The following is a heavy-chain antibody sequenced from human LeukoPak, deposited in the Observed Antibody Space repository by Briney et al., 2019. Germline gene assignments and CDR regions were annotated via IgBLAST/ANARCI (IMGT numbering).Heavy chain of an antibody. V-gene: IGHV3-23*01. CDR1: GFTFSSYA. J-gene: IGHJ4*02. D-gene: IGHD3-10*01. CDR2: ISGSGGST. CDR3: ARDRVSGSGSIDY. Sequence: GGSLRLSCAASGFTFSSYAMSWVRQAPGKGLEWVSAISGSGGSTYYADSVKGRFTISRDNSKNTLYLQMNSLRVEDTAVYYCARDRVSGSGSIDYWGRGTLVTVSS.